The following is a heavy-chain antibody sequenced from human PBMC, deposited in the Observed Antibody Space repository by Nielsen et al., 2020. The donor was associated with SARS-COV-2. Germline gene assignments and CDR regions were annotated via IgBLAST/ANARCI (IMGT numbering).Heavy chain of an antibody. CDR2: IGGSGGDT. D-gene: IGHD3-16*01. J-gene: IGHJ6*02. V-gene: IGHV3-23*01. CDR3: AKYLQYDPILGHVDV. CDR1: GFTFSYYS. Sequence: GESLKISCAASGFTFSYYSMSLVRQAPGKGLEWVSTIGGSGGDTYHADSVKGRFTISRDNTKNTLYLQMNSLRAEDTAVYYCAKYLQYDPILGHVDVWGQGTTVTVSS.